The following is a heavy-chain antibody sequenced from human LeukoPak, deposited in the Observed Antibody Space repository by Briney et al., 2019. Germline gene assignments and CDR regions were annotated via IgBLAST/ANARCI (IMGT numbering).Heavy chain of an antibody. J-gene: IGHJ5*02. V-gene: IGHV4-4*02. D-gene: IGHD3-22*01. Sequence: PSETLSLTCAVSGGSISSSNWWSWVRQPPGKGLEWIGEIYHSGSTYYNPSLKSRVTISVDTSKNQFSLKLSSVTAADTAVYYCAREHNYYDSSGPNWFDPWGQGTLVTVSS. CDR2: IYHSGST. CDR1: GGSISSSNW. CDR3: AREHNYYDSSGPNWFDP.